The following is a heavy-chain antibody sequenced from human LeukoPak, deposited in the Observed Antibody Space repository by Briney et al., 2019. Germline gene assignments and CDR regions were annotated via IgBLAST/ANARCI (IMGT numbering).Heavy chain of an antibody. CDR1: GFTFSSYE. V-gene: IGHV3-48*03. Sequence: GGSLRLSCAASGFTFSSYEMNWVRQAPGKGPEWVSYISSSGSTIYYADSVKGRFTISRDNAKNSLYLQMNSLRAEDTAVYYCARERYYDSSGGPPYMDVWGKGTTVTVSS. CDR3: ARERYYDSSGGPPYMDV. D-gene: IGHD3-22*01. J-gene: IGHJ6*03. CDR2: ISSSGSTI.